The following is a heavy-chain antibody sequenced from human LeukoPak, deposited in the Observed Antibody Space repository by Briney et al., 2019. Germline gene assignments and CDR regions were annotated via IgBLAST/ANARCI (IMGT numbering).Heavy chain of an antibody. CDR1: GFTFSNCM. CDR2: IKSDGITI. Sequence: PGGSLRLSCAASGFTFSNCMMHWVRQAPGKGLVWVSRIKSDGITITYADSVKGRFTISRDNAKNTLYLQMNSLRAEDTAVYYCLRDLNWSLDQWGQGTLVTVSS. CDR3: LRDLNWSLDQ. J-gene: IGHJ4*02. D-gene: IGHD1-20*01. V-gene: IGHV3-74*01.